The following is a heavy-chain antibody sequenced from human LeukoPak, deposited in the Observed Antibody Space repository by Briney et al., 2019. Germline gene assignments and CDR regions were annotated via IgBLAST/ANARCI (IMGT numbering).Heavy chain of an antibody. Sequence: GGSLRLSCAASGFAFSNYAMSWVRQPPGKGLEWVSFFSGSDGFTNYADSVKGRFTISRDNSKNTLHLQMNSLRVEDTAVYYCAKAGSYGSGNYYNYFDSWGQGTLVTVSS. D-gene: IGHD3-10*01. V-gene: IGHV3-23*01. CDR3: AKAGSYGSGNYYNYFDS. CDR1: GFAFSNYA. CDR2: FSGSDGFT. J-gene: IGHJ5*01.